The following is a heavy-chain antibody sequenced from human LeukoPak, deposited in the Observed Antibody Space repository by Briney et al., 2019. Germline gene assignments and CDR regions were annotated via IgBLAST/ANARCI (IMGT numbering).Heavy chain of an antibody. CDR1: GGSISSGGYY. Sequence: PSETLSLTCTVSGGSISSGGYYWSWIRQHPGKGLEWIGNIYYSGSTYYNPSLKSRVTISLDTSKNQFSLKLTSVTAADTAVYYCARGPDLYFDWLSNNWFDPWGQGTLVTVSS. V-gene: IGHV4-31*03. D-gene: IGHD3-9*01. CDR2: IYYSGST. CDR3: ARGPDLYFDWLSNNWFDP. J-gene: IGHJ5*02.